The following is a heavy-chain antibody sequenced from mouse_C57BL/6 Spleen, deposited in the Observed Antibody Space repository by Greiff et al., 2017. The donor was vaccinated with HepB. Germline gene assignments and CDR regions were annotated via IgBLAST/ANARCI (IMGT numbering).Heavy chain of an antibody. J-gene: IGHJ4*01. V-gene: IGHV1-42*01. CDR1: GYSFTGYY. Sequence: EVQLQQSGPELVKPGASVKISCKASGYSFTGYYMNWVKQSPEKSLEWIGEINPSTGGTTYNQKFKAKATLTVDKSSSTAYMQLKSLTSEESAVYYCANYYAMDYWGQGTSVTVSS. CDR3: ANYYAMDY. CDR2: INPSTGGT.